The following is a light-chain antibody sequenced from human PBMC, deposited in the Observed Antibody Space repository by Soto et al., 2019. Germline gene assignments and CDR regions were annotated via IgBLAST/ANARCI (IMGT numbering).Light chain of an antibody. CDR2: GIS. CDR1: QGVSSNY. J-gene: IGKJ1*01. Sequence: EIVFTQSPFTVSFCPVEIATLSCRASQGVSSNYVAWYQQKPGQAPRLLIYGISIRATGIPDRFSGSGSGTDFTLTISRLEPEDFAVYYCEQYGSSPRTFGQGTRWIS. CDR3: EQYGSSPRT. V-gene: IGKV3-20*01.